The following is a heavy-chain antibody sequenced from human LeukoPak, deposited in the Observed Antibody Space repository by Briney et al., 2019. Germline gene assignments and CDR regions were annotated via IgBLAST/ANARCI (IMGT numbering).Heavy chain of an antibody. CDR1: GGSISSGGYY. CDR2: IYYSGST. Sequence: SETPSLTCTVSGGSISSGGYYWSWIRQHPGKGLEWIGYIYYSGSTYYNPSLKSRVTISVDTSKNQFSLKLSSVTAADTAVYYCARRYSRTIQAPDYWGQGTLVTVSS. J-gene: IGHJ4*02. V-gene: IGHV4-31*03. CDR3: ARRYSRTIQAPDY. D-gene: IGHD6-13*01.